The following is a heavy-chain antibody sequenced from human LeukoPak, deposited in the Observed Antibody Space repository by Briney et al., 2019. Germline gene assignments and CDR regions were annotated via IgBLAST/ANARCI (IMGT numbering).Heavy chain of an antibody. CDR2: IRYDGSNK. D-gene: IGHD3-22*01. Sequence: PGGSLRLSCAASGFTFSSYGMHWVRQAPGKGLEWVAFIRYDGSNKYYADSVKGRFTISRDNSKNTLYLQMNSLRAEDTAVYYCARGYYDSSGYYYFQHWGQGTLVTVSS. J-gene: IGHJ1*01. CDR3: ARGYYDSSGYYYFQH. CDR1: GFTFSSYG. V-gene: IGHV3-30*02.